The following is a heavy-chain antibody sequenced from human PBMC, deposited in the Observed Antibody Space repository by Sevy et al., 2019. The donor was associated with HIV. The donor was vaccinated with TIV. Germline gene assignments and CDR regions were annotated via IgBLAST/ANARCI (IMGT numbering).Heavy chain of an antibody. Sequence: SLTCTVSGASITSGGSCWSWIRQHPGSTLEWIGYVYHSGTTYYNPSLKSRVSISLDTSKNQVSLNLASVTAADTAVYFCARDGRHYGDYFRDAFDLWGQGTMVTVSS. V-gene: IGHV4-31*03. CDR2: VYHSGTT. CDR3: ARDGRHYGDYFRDAFDL. J-gene: IGHJ3*01. CDR1: GASITSGGSC. D-gene: IGHD2-21*02.